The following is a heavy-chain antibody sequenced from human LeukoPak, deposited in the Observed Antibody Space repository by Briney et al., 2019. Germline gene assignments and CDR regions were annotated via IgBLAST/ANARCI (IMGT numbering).Heavy chain of an antibody. CDR1: GFTFSSYS. CDR2: ISSSGSTI. CDR3: ARISDYGDYVED. V-gene: IGHV3-48*04. Sequence: PGGSLRLSCAASGFTFSSYSMNWVRQAPGKGLEWVSYISSSGSTIYYADSVKGRFTISRDNAKNSLYLQMNSLRAEDTAVYYCARISDYGDYVEDWGQGTLVTVSS. J-gene: IGHJ4*02. D-gene: IGHD4-17*01.